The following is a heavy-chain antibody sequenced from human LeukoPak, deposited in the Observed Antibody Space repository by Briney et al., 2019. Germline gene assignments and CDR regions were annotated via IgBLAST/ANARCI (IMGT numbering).Heavy chain of an antibody. V-gene: IGHV3-7*04. CDR3: ARDLHPRYYLPDY. CDR1: AFAFSSNW. Sequence: QPGGSLRLSCVASAFAFSSNWMSWVRQAPAKGLEWVASIKEDGSETYYVDSVKGRFTISRDNAKNSLYLQMNSLRAEDTAVYYCARDLHPRYYLPDYWGQGTLVTVSS. CDR2: IKEDGSET. J-gene: IGHJ4*02. D-gene: IGHD1-26*01.